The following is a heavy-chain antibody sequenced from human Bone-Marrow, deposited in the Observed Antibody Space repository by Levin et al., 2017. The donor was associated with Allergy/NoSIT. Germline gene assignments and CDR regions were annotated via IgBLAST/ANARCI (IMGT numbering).Heavy chain of an antibody. V-gene: IGHV1-2*02. Sequence: GESLKISCKASGYTFTDYFIHWVRLAPGQGLEWMGWINPNSGDTDSSQNFQGTVTMTRDTSISAAYMEVTSLTSNDTALYYCARISSAAFDMWGQGTVVTVSS. CDR3: ARISSAAFDM. D-gene: IGHD6-19*01. J-gene: IGHJ3*02. CDR1: GYTFTDYF. CDR2: INPNSGDT.